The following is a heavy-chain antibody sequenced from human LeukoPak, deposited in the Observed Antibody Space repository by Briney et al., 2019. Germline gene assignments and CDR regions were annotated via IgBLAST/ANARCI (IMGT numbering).Heavy chain of an antibody. CDR1: GGSISSYY. Sequence: SETLSLTCTVSGGSISSYYWSWIRQPPGKGLEWIGSIYYSGSTNYIPSLKSRVTISVDTSKNQFSLKLSSVTAADTAVYYCARWTAEGYYFDYWGQGTLVTVSS. CDR2: IYYSGST. CDR3: ARWTAEGYYFDY. J-gene: IGHJ4*02. V-gene: IGHV4-59*12. D-gene: IGHD2-15*01.